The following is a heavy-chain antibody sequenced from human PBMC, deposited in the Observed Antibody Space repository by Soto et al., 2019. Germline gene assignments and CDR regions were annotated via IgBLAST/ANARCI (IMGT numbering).Heavy chain of an antibody. J-gene: IGHJ4*02. CDR3: AKEGITRRTQFDY. CDR2: IDPSGSDT. CDR1: GFIFNSCA. D-gene: IGHD3-10*01. V-gene: IGHV3-23*01. Sequence: VGSLRLSCTASGFIFNSCAMSWVRQAPGSGLEWVSAIDPSGSDTFYADSVKGRFTISRDNSKNTLYLQMHSLRAEDTAIYYCAKEGITRRTQFDYWGQGNLVTVSS.